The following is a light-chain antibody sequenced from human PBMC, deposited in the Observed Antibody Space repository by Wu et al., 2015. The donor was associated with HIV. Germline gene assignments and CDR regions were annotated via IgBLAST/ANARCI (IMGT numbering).Light chain of an antibody. Sequence: DIQMTQSPSSLSASVGDRVTITCRASQDIRKDLGWYQQKPGRAPKLLIYGASTLQSGVPSRFSGSGSGTDFTLTISSLQPEDVATYYCQKYNTAPWTFGQGTKVEMK. CDR2: GAS. CDR1: QDIRKD. J-gene: IGKJ1*01. V-gene: IGKV1-27*01. CDR3: QKYNTAPWT.